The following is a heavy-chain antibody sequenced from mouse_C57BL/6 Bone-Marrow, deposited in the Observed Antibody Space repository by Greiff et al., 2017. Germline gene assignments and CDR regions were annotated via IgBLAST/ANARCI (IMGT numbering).Heavy chain of an antibody. D-gene: IGHD2-5*01. CDR2: ISYSGST. CDR1: GYSITSGYD. Sequence: DVKLVESGPGMVKPSQSLSLTCTVTGYSITSGYDWHWIRHFPGNKLEWMGYISYSGSTNYNPSLKSRISITHDTSKNHFFLKLNSVTTEDTATYYCAREDYSNYRYFDVWGTGTTVTVSS. V-gene: IGHV3-1*01. J-gene: IGHJ1*03. CDR3: AREDYSNYRYFDV.